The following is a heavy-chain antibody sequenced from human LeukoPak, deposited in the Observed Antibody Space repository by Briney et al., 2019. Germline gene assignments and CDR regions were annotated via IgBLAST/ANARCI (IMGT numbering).Heavy chain of an antibody. D-gene: IGHD1-1*01. Sequence: SETLSLTCAVYGESFNGYSWSWIRQSPGQGLEWIGEINHIGGTNYNPSLESRVTISADTSKNQFSLNLTSVTVADTAIYYCATKHHSASRRGHRTTWFDPWGQGSLVTVSS. V-gene: IGHV4-34*01. CDR2: INHIGGT. CDR1: GESFNGYS. CDR3: ATKHHSASRRGHRTTWFDP. J-gene: IGHJ5*02.